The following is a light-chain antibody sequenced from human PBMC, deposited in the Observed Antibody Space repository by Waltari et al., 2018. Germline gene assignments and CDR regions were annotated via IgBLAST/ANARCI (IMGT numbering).Light chain of an antibody. V-gene: IGLV1-44*01. CDR1: SSNIGSNT. CDR2: TDT. J-gene: IGLJ3*02. CDR3: ASWDDSLSGRV. Sequence: QSVLIQPPSASGIPGQGVTISCSGGSSNIGSNTVSWYQQFAGAAPQLLIHTDTQRPSGVPDRFSGAKSGTSASLAIRGLQSEDEAHYFCASWDDSLSGRVFGGGTKVTVL.